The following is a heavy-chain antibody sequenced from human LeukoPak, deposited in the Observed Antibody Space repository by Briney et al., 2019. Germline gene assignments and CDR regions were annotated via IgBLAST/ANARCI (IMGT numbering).Heavy chain of an antibody. CDR2: ISAYNGNT. CDR3: AREAYSSSFYYYYYMDV. CDR1: GYTFTSYG. J-gene: IGHJ6*03. Sequence: ASAKVSCKAPGYTFTSYGISWVRQAPGQGLEWMGWISAYNGNTNYAQKLQGRVTMTTDTSTSTAYMELRSLRSDDTAVYYCAREAYSSSFYYYYYMDVWGKGTTVTVSS. D-gene: IGHD6-6*01. V-gene: IGHV1-18*01.